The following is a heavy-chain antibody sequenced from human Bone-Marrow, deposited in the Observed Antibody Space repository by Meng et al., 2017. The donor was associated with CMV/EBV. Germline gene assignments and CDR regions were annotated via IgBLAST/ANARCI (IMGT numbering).Heavy chain of an antibody. CDR3: ARMPLYSGYDYGMDV. V-gene: IGHV2-70D*14. J-gene: IGHJ6*02. CDR1: GFSLSTSGMR. D-gene: IGHD5-12*01. Sequence: SGPTLVKPTQTLTLTCTFSGFSLSTSGMRVSWIRQPPGKALEWLARIDWDDDKFYSTSLKTRLTISKDTSKNQVVLTMTNMDPVDTATYYCARMPLYSGYDYGMDVWGQATTVTVSS. CDR2: IDWDDDK.